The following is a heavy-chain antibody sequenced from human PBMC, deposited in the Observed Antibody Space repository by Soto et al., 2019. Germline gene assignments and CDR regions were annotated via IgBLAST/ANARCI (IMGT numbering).Heavy chain of an antibody. CDR1: GDSISGGFSS. V-gene: IGHV4-30-2*01. CDR3: AGGSGGYFTHIEY. J-gene: IGHJ4*01. Sequence: SETLSLTCAVAGDSISGGFSSWSWIRQTPGKGLEWIGYLYHTGETYYNPSLKSRVTISGDRSKNQFSLRLNSVTAADTAVYYCAGGSGGYFTHIEYWGRGAPVTVP. CDR2: LYHTGET. D-gene: IGHD3-22*01.